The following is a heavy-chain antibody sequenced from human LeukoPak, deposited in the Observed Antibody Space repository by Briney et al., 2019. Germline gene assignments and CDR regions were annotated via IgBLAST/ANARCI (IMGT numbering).Heavy chain of an antibody. D-gene: IGHD4-23*01. CDR3: ARDSDGGNSGSDY. Sequence: GGSLRLSCAASGFTFSSYSMNWVRQAPGKGLEWVSSISSSSSYIYYADSVKGRFTISRDNAKNSLYLQMNSRRAEDTAVYYCARDSDGGNSGSDYWGQGTLVTVSS. CDR2: ISSSSSYI. J-gene: IGHJ4*02. V-gene: IGHV3-21*01. CDR1: GFTFSSYS.